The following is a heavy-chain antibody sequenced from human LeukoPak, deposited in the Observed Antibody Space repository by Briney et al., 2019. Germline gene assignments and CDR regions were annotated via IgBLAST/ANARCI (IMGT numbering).Heavy chain of an antibody. J-gene: IGHJ3*02. CDR2: IKYDGTT. Sequence: SETLSLTCAVSGASFSGYFWNWIRQSPEKGLEWIGEIKYDGTTNYNPSLTSRVTMSIDKATNQFHLKVTSLTAADTAVYYCARGPDYYGDYISWFPDAFHIWGQGTLVSVPP. CDR3: ARGPDYYGDYISWFPDAFHI. D-gene: IGHD4-17*01. V-gene: IGHV4-34*01. CDR1: GASFSGYF.